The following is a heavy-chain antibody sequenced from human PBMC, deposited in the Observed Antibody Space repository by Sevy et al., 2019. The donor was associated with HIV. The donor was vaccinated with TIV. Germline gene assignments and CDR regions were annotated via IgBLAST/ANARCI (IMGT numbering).Heavy chain of an antibody. CDR2: IYTSGST. J-gene: IGHJ5*02. CDR3: AREAGEYGSGSYYRRWFDP. CDR1: GGSISSYY. D-gene: IGHD3-10*01. V-gene: IGHV4-4*07. Sequence: SGTLSLTCTVSGGSISSYYWSWIRQPAGKGLEWIGRIYTSGSTNYNPSLKSRVTMSVDTSKNQFSLKLSSVTAADTAVYYCAREAGEYGSGSYYRRWFDPWGQGTLVTVSS.